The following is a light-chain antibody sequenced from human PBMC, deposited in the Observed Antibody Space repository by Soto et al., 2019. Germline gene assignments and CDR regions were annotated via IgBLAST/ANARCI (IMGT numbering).Light chain of an antibody. V-gene: IGKV1-5*01. Sequence: DIQMTQSPSTLSASVGDRVTITCRASQSISSWLAWYQQKPGKAPKLLIYDASSLESGVPSRFSGSGSGTEFTLTISSLQPGDFATYSCQQYNSSPLTFGGGTKVEIK. CDR1: QSISSW. J-gene: IGKJ4*01. CDR3: QQYNSSPLT. CDR2: DAS.